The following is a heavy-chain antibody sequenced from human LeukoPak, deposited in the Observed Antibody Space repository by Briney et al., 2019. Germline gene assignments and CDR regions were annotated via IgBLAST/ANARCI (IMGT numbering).Heavy chain of an antibody. CDR2: ISSRGDTI. Sequence: KAGGSLRLSCAPSAFTFSDYYMSWIRQAPGKGLEWVSYISSRGDTIFYADSVKGRFTISRDNSKNTLYLQMNSLRAEDTAVYYCAREGDLTGYYTYWGQGTLVTVSS. J-gene: IGHJ4*02. CDR1: AFTFSDYY. V-gene: IGHV3-11*04. D-gene: IGHD3-9*01. CDR3: AREGDLTGYYTY.